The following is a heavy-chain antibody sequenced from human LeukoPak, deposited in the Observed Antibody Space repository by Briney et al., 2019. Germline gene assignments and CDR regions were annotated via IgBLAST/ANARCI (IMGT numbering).Heavy chain of an antibody. D-gene: IGHD3-22*01. J-gene: IGHJ4*02. CDR1: GFTFSNAW. Sequence: GGSLRLSCAASGFTFSNAWMSWVRQAPGKGLEWVGRIKSKTDGGTTDYAAPEKGRFTISRDDSKNTLYLQMNSLKTEDTAVYYYTTDPATYYYDSSGFSYWGQGTLVTVSS. CDR2: IKSKTDGGTT. CDR3: TTDPATYYYDSSGFSY. V-gene: IGHV3-15*01.